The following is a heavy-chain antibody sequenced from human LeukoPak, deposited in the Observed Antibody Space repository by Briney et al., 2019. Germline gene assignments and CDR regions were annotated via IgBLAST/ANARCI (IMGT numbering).Heavy chain of an antibody. CDR2: IIPIFGTA. CDR1: GGTFSSYA. CDR3: AIGDCSGGSCLLYYYYYMDV. Sequence: SVKVSCKASGGTFSSYAISWVRQAPGQGLEWMGGIIPIFGTANYAQKFQGRVTITTDESTSTAYMELSSLRSEDTAVYYCAIGDCSGGSCLLYYYYYMDVWGKGTTVTVSS. V-gene: IGHV1-69*05. D-gene: IGHD2-15*01. J-gene: IGHJ6*03.